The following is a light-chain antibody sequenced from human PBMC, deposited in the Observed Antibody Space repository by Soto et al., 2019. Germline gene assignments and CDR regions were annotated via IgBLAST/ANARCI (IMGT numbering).Light chain of an antibody. Sequence: EIVMTQSPAPLSVSPGEEATLSCMASQSVDSYLVWYQQKPGQAPTLLIFGASNRATGIPARFSGSGSGTDLTLTINSLEPDDVAVYYCQQRDSWPITFGQGTRLEIK. V-gene: IGKV3-11*01. CDR1: QSVDSY. CDR2: GAS. CDR3: QQRDSWPIT. J-gene: IGKJ5*01.